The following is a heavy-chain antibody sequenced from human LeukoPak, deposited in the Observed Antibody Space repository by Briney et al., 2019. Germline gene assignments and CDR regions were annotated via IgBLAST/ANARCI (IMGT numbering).Heavy chain of an antibody. CDR2: IYYSGST. V-gene: IGHV4-59*01. Sequence: KTSETLSLTCTVSGGSISSYYWSWIRQPPGKGLEWIGYIYYSGSTNYNPSLKSRVTISVDTSKNQFSLKLSSVTAADTAVYYCARGTYCSGGSCYGEYYYYYYYMDVWGEGTTVTISS. D-gene: IGHD2-15*01. J-gene: IGHJ6*03. CDR1: GGSISSYY. CDR3: ARGTYCSGGSCYGEYYYYYYYMDV.